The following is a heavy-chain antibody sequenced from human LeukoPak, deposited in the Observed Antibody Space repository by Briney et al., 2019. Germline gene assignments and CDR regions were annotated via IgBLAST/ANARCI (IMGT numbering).Heavy chain of an antibody. J-gene: IGHJ3*02. CDR2: ISWNSGSI. Sequence: GGSLRLSCAASGFTFSSYSMNWVRQAPGKGLEWVSGISWNSGSIGYADSVKGRFTISRDNAKNSLYLQMNSLRAEDTALYYCANLLALTSHDAFDIWGQGTMVTVSS. CDR1: GFTFSSYS. V-gene: IGHV3-9*01. D-gene: IGHD1-7*01. CDR3: ANLLALTSHDAFDI.